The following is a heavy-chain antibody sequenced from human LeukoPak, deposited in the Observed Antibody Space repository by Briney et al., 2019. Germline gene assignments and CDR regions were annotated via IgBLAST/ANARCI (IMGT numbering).Heavy chain of an antibody. CDR1: VGTFISYA. CDR2: IITIFGTA. J-gene: IGHJ4*02. Sequence: ASVKVSFKASVGTFISYAISWVRQAPGQGLESMGRIITIFGTANYAQKIQGRVTITTDESTSTAYMELSSLRSEDTAVYYCARNLHYYDRSGYLDYWGQGTLVTVSS. V-gene: IGHV1-69*05. D-gene: IGHD3-22*01. CDR3: ARNLHYYDRSGYLDY.